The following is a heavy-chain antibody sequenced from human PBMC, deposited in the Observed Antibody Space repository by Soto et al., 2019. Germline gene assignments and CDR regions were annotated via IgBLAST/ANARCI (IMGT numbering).Heavy chain of an antibody. CDR3: ARVGSGSYYGGDFDY. D-gene: IGHD1-26*01. CDR1: GYTFTSYA. J-gene: IGHJ4*02. Sequence: ASVKVSCKASGYTFTSYAMHWVRQAPGQRLEWMGWINAGNGNTKYSQKFQGRVTITRDTSASTAYMELSSLRSEDTAVYYCARVGSGSYYGGDFDYWGQGTLVTVSS. CDR2: INAGNGNT. V-gene: IGHV1-3*01.